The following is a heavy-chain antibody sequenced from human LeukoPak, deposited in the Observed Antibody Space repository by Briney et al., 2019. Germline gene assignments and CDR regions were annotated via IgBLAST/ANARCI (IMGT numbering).Heavy chain of an antibody. J-gene: IGHJ6*03. CDR3: ARDSRIYDILTGYYKGLGYYYMDV. D-gene: IGHD3-9*01. V-gene: IGHV1-18*01. CDR2: ISAYNGNT. CDR1: GYTFTSYG. Sequence: GASVKVSCKASGYTFTSYGISWVRQAPGQGLEWMGWISAYNGNTNYAQKLQGRVTMTTDTSTSTAYMELRSLRSDDTAVYYCARDSRIYDILTGYYKGLGYYYMDVWGKGTTVTISS.